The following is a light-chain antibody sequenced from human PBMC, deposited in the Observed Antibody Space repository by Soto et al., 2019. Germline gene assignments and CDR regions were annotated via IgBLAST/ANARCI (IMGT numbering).Light chain of an antibody. CDR1: QSISSY. CDR2: GVS. J-gene: IGKJ1*01. V-gene: IGKV1-5*01. CDR3: QHYNSYSEA. Sequence: DIQMTQSPSSLSASVGDRVTITCRASQSISSYLNWYQQKPGKAPKLLIYGVSSLQSGVPSRFSGSGSGTEFTLTISSLQPDDFATYYCQHYNSYSEAFGQGTKVDIK.